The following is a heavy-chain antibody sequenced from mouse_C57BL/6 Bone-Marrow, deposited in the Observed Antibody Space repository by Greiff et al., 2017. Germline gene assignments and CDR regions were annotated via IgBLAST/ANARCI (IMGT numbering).Heavy chain of an antibody. CDR3: SMIILDFDV. CDR1: GYTFTGYW. CDR2: ILPGSGST. J-gene: IGHJ1*03. V-gene: IGHV1-9*01. D-gene: IGHD2-4*01. Sequence: QVQLQQSGAELMKPGASVKLSCKATGYTFTGYWIEWVKQRPGHGLEWIGEILPGSGSTNYNEKFKGKATFTADTSSNTAYMQLSSLTTEDSAIDYCSMIILDFDVWGTGTTVTVSS.